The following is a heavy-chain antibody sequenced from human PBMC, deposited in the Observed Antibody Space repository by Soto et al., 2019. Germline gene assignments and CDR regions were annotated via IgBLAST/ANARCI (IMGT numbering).Heavy chain of an antibody. CDR2: IYYSGST. J-gene: IGHJ6*02. D-gene: IGHD6-6*01. CDR3: ARAEYSSSSFYYYYGMDV. V-gene: IGHV4-31*03. CDR1: GGSISSGGYY. Sequence: PSETLSLTCTVSGGSISSGGYYWSWIRQHPGKGLEWIGYIYYSGSTYYNPSLKSRVTISVDTSKNQFSLKLSSVTAADTAVYYCARAEYSSSSFYYYYGMDVWGQGTTVTVSS.